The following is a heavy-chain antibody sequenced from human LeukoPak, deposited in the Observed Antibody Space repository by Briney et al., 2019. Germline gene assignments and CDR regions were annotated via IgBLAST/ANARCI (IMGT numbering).Heavy chain of an antibody. V-gene: IGHV3-9*01. Sequence: GGSLRLSCAASGFTFDDYAMHWVRQAPGKGREWVSGISWNSGSIRYADSVKGRFTISRDNAKNSLYLQMNSLRAEDTALYYCAKDRYYYGSGSYSTFDYWGQGTLVTVSS. CDR1: GFTFDDYA. D-gene: IGHD3-10*01. CDR3: AKDRYYYGSGSYSTFDY. CDR2: ISWNSGSI. J-gene: IGHJ4*02.